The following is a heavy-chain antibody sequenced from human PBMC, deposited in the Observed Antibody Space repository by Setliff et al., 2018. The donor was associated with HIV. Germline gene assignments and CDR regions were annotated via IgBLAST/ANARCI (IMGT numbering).Heavy chain of an antibody. CDR3: AKDGWGYDYVGAYYFDY. V-gene: IGHV1-18*01. D-gene: IGHD5-12*01. J-gene: IGHJ4*02. Sequence: ASVKVSCKASGYAFSRFSLTWVRQAPGQGLEWMGWISDYNNNVEYAEKFQGRVTMTKDTSTGIAYLELRSLRPDDTALYYCAKDGWGYDYVGAYYFDYWGQGTPVTVSS. CDR2: ISDYNNNV. CDR1: GYAFSRFS.